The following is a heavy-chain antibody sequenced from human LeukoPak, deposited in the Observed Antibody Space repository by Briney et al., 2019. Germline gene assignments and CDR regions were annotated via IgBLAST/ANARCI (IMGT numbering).Heavy chain of an antibody. J-gene: IGHJ6*02. CDR2: ISYDGSNK. V-gene: IGHV3-30*18. CDR1: GFTSSSYG. CDR3: AKGDYYYGMDV. Sequence: GRSLRLSCAASGFTSSSYGMPWVRQAPGKGLEWVAVISYDGSNKYYADSVKGRFTISRDNSKNTLYLQMNSLRAEDTAVYYCAKGDYYYGMDVWGQGTTVTVSS.